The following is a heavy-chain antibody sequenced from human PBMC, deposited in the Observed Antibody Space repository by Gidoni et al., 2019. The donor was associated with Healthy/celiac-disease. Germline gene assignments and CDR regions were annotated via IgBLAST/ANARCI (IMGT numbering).Heavy chain of an antibody. V-gene: IGHV3-30*18. CDR1: GFTFSSYG. CDR3: AKSQYYYDSSGYPDLWARVPPPSDPAEYFQH. J-gene: IGHJ1*01. CDR2: ISYDGSNK. Sequence: QVQLVESGGGVVQPGRSLRLSCAASGFTFSSYGMHWVRQAPGKGLEWVAVISYDGSNKYYADSVKGRFTISRDNSKNTLYLQMNSLRAEDTAVYYCAKSQYYYDSSGYPDLWARVPPPSDPAEYFQHWGQGTLVTVS. D-gene: IGHD3-22*01.